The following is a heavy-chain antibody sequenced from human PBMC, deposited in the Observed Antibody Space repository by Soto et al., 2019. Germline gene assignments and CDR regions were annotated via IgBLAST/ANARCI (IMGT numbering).Heavy chain of an antibody. CDR3: ARGSTYYGVVT. D-gene: IGHD3-10*01. Sequence: QVQLQESGPRLVKPSQTLSLTCTVSGDSIGSGDYYWTWIRQPPGKGLEWIGYIYYIGTTFYNPSLESRVNISVETSKNQFSLRVTSVTAADTAVYYSARGSTYYGVVTWGQGTLITVSS. J-gene: IGHJ5*02. V-gene: IGHV4-30-4*01. CDR2: IYYIGTT. CDR1: GDSIGSGDYY.